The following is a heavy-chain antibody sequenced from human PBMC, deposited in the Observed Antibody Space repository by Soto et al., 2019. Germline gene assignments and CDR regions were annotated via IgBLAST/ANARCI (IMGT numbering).Heavy chain of an antibody. CDR3: IRGPRPSSVGTGAF. V-gene: IGHV3-74*01. CDR2: INDDGTRT. J-gene: IGHJ4*02. CDR1: GFVFNMYW. D-gene: IGHD3-10*01. Sequence: GGSLRLSCAASGFVFNMYWMHWVRQVPGEGPEWVTRINDDGTRTDYADSAKGRFTISRDNAKDILYLQMNALRVDDTAVYYCIRGPRPSSVGTGAFWGQGTLVTVSS.